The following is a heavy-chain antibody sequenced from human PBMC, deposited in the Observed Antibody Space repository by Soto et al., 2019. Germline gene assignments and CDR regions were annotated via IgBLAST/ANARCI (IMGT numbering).Heavy chain of an antibody. CDR3: ARRGYGSGTSGIFYYYYGMDV. V-gene: IGHV1-8*01. CDR1: GYTFTSYD. D-gene: IGHD3-10*01. Sequence: ASVKVSCKASGYTFTSYDINWVRQATGQGLEWMGWMNPNSGNTGYAQKFQGRVTTTRNTSISTAYMELSSLRSEDTAVYYCARRGYGSGTSGIFYYYYGMDVWGQGTTVTVSS. J-gene: IGHJ6*02. CDR2: MNPNSGNT.